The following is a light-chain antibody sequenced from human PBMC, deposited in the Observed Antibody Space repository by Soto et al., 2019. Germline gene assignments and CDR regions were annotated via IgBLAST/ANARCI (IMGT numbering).Light chain of an antibody. CDR2: DVT. CDR1: SSDVGGYNY. CDR3: CSYAGSYTWV. J-gene: IGLJ3*02. Sequence: QSALTQPRSVSGSPGQSVTISCTGTSSDVGGYNYVSWYQQHPGKAPKLMIYDVTERPSGVPDRFSGSKSGNTASLTLSGLQAEDEADYYCCSYAGSYTWVFGGGTKLTVL. V-gene: IGLV2-11*01.